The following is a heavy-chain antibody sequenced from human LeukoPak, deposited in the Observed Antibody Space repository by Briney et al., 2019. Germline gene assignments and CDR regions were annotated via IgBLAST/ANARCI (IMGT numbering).Heavy chain of an antibody. CDR3: ARRSGYGYGYDY. V-gene: IGHV4-38-2*01. J-gene: IGHJ4*02. Sequence: SETLSLTCAVSGYSISSGYYWGWIRQPPGKGLEWMGIIYHSGSTYYNPSLKSRVTISVDTPKNPFSLKLSSVTAADTAVYYCARRSGYGYGYDYWGQGTLVTVSS. CDR1: GYSISSGYY. D-gene: IGHD5-18*01. CDR2: IYHSGST.